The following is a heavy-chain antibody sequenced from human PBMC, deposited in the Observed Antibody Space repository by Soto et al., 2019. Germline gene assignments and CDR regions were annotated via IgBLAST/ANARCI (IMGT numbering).Heavy chain of an antibody. Sequence: GGSLRLSCAASGLTVSSNYMSWVRQAPGKGLEWVSVIYSGGTIYNADSVKGRLPISRDSSKNTLYLQMNSLRAEDTVLYYYARVAGIVVSGAQDGRHFDYWGQGTLVTVSS. CDR2: IYSGGTI. CDR3: ARVAGIVVSGAQDGRHFDY. D-gene: IGHD3-22*01. V-gene: IGHV3-53*01. J-gene: IGHJ4*02. CDR1: GLTVSSNY.